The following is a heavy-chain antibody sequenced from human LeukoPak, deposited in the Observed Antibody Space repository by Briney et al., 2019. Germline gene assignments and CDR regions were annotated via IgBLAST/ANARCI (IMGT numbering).Heavy chain of an antibody. CDR3: ARVRGGEYTSSSGGFDY. V-gene: IGHV3-7*01. CDR2: IKHDGSEK. CDR1: GFTFSRYW. D-gene: IGHD6-6*01. J-gene: IGHJ4*02. Sequence: GGSLGLSCAASGFTFSRYWMGWVRQAPGKGLEWVANIKHDGSEKKYVDSVKGRFTVSRDNAKNSLWLQINTLRAEDTAVYYCARVRGGEYTSSSGGFDYWGQGTLVTVSS.